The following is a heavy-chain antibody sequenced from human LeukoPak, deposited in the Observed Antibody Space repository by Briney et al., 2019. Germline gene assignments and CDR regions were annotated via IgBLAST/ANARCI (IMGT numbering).Heavy chain of an antibody. V-gene: IGHV4-39*07. J-gene: IGHJ4*02. Sequence: SETLSLTCTVSGGSISSSSYYWGWIRQPPGKGLEWIGSIYYSGSTYYNPSLKSRVTISVDTSKNQFSLKLSSVTAADTAVYYCACSGYSYGYGVTGPFDYWGQGTLVTVSS. CDR1: GGSISSSSYY. CDR2: IYYSGST. D-gene: IGHD5-18*01. CDR3: ACSGYSYGYGVTGPFDY.